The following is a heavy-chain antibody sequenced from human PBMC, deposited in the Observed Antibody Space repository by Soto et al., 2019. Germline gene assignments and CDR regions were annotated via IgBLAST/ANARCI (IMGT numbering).Heavy chain of an antibody. J-gene: IGHJ6*02. D-gene: IGHD3-10*01. CDR2: IYHSEST. CDR3: TRDMIYGSERSYYDNAMDV. Sequence: QVQLQESGPTLVKPSGTLSLTCGVSGGSISSSNWWSWVRQPPGKGLEWIGEIYHSESTNYNPSLVSRLTIAVDRSKYQLSQKLRYVTAADTAVYYCTRDMIYGSERSYYDNAMDVWGRGTTVTVSS. V-gene: IGHV4-4*02. CDR1: GGSISSSNW.